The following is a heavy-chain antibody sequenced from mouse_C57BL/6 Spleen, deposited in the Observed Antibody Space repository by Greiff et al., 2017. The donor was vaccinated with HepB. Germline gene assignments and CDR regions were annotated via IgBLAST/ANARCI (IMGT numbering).Heavy chain of an antibody. CDR2: IYPGSGYT. Sequence: QVQLQQPGAELVKPGASVKLSCKASGYTFTSYWITWVKQRPGQGLEWIGDIYPGSGYTNYNEKFKSKATLAVDTSSSTAYMQLSSLTSEDSAVYYCARGWLLPSFAYWGQGTLVTVSA. J-gene: IGHJ3*01. CDR3: ARGWLLPSFAY. V-gene: IGHV1-55*01. CDR1: GYTFTSYW. D-gene: IGHD2-3*01.